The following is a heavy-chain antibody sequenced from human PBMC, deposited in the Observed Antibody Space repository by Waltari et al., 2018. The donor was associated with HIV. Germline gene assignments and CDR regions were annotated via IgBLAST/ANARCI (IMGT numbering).Heavy chain of an antibody. D-gene: IGHD3-10*02. J-gene: IGHJ3*02. CDR3: AKDLFPFDAFDI. CDR2: ISVSGGST. V-gene: IGHV3-23*04. CDR1: GFTFSSYA. Sequence: EVQLVESGGGLVQPGGSLRLSWAASGFTFSSYAMNWVRQAPGKGLEWVSTISVSGGSTYYADSVEGRFTISRDNSKNTLYLQMDSLRAEDTAVYYCAKDLFPFDAFDIWGQGTMVTVSS.